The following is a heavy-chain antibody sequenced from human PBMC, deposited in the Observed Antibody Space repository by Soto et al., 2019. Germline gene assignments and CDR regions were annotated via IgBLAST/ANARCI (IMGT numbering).Heavy chain of an antibody. CDR2: INHSGST. J-gene: IGHJ5*02. V-gene: IGHV4-34*01. Sequence: PSETLSLTCAVYGGSFSGYYWSWIRQPPGKGLEWIGEINHSGSTNYNPSLKSRVTISVDTSKNQFSLKLSSVTAADTAVYYCARRGVLSIAARGSFDPWGQGTLVTVSS. CDR3: ARRGVLSIAARGSFDP. D-gene: IGHD6-6*01. CDR1: GGSFSGYY.